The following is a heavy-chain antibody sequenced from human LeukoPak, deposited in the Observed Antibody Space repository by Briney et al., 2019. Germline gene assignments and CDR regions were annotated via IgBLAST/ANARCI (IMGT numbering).Heavy chain of an antibody. V-gene: IGHV4-34*01. CDR3: ARGPDCGGDCYPGYMDV. D-gene: IGHD2-21*02. J-gene: IGHJ6*03. Sequence: PSETLSLTCAVYGGSFSGYYWSWIRQPPGKGLEWIGEINHSGSTNYNPSLKGRVTISVDTSKNQFSLELSSVTAADTAVYYCARGPDCGGDCYPGYMDVWGKGTTVTVSS. CDR2: INHSGST. CDR1: GGSFSGYY.